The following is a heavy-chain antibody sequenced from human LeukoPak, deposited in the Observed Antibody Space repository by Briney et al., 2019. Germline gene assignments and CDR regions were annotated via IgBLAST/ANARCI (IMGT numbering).Heavy chain of an antibody. CDR3: TTDAIRRIWWELPNDAFDI. D-gene: IGHD1-26*01. CDR2: IKSKTDGGTT. Sequence: TTGGSLRLSCAASGFTFSNAWMSWVRQAPGKGLEWAGRIKSKTDGGTTDYAAPVKGRFTISRDDSKNTLYLQMNSLKTEDTAVYYCTTDAIRRIWWELPNDAFDIWGQGTMVTVSS. CDR1: GFTFSNAW. V-gene: IGHV3-15*01. J-gene: IGHJ3*02.